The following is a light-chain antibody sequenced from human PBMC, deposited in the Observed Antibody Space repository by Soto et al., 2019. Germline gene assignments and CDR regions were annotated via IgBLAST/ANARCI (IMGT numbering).Light chain of an antibody. CDR1: SSDVGDYNY. J-gene: IGLJ1*01. CDR2: EVS. V-gene: IGLV2-14*01. CDR3: GSYRGSSTLV. Sequence: QSALTQPASVSGSPGQSITISCTGTSSDVGDYNYVSWYQQHPGKAPKLLIYEVSNRPSGASHRFSGFKSGNTASLTISGLQAEDEADYYCGSYRGSSTLVFGTGTKVTVL.